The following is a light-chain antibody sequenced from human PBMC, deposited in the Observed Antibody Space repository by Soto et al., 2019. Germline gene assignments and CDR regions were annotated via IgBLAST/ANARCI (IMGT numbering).Light chain of an antibody. CDR2: GAS. CDR3: QQYSSSPLT. V-gene: IGKV3-20*01. Sequence: EIVLTQSPGTLSLSPGERATLSCRASQSVSSSYFAWYQQKPGQAPKLLIYGASSSASGIPHRFSGSGSGTDFTLTISRLEPEDFAVYYCQQYSSSPLTFGEGTRVEIK. J-gene: IGKJ4*01. CDR1: QSVSSSY.